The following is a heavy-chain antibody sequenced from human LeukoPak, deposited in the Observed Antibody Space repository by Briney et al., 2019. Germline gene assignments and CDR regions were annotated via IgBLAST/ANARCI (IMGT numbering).Heavy chain of an antibody. Sequence: GGSLRLSCAVSGLNFKFYAMSWVRQAPGKGLEWVSGISGRGDSADYADSVRGRFTISRDNSKNTLYLRLNSLRVEDTAAYYCVKDRYCPEVTCFGGGFEYWGQGTLVVVSS. V-gene: IGHV3-23*01. CDR2: ISGRGDSA. CDR3: VKDRYCPEVTCFGGGFEY. D-gene: IGHD2-8*02. J-gene: IGHJ4*02. CDR1: GLNFKFYA.